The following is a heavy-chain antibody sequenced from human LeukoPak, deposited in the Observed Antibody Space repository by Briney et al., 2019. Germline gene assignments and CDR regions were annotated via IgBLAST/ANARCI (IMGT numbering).Heavy chain of an antibody. CDR3: ARVGGTNFYYYGLDV. D-gene: IGHD3-3*01. Sequence: PSETLSLTCAVYGGSFSGYYWSWIRQPPGKGLEWIGYIYDSGSTNYNPSLKSRVTISVDTSKNQFSLKLNSVTAADTAVYYCARVGGTNFYYYGLDVWGQGTTVTVSS. CDR1: GGSFSGYY. V-gene: IGHV4-59*01. CDR2: IYDSGST. J-gene: IGHJ6*02.